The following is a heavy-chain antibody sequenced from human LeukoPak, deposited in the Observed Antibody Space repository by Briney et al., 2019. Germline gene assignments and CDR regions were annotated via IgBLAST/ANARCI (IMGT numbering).Heavy chain of an antibody. D-gene: IGHD3-22*01. CDR1: GFTFSDYY. V-gene: IGHV3-11*01. CDR3: ARAQGYYYDSSGYWGY. J-gene: IGHJ4*02. CDR2: ISSSGSTI. Sequence: GGSLRLSCAASGFTFSDYYMSWIRQAPGKGLEWVSYISSSGSTIYCADSVKGRFTISRDNAKNSLYLQMNSLRAEDTAVYYCARAQGYYYDSSGYWGYWGQGTLVTVSS.